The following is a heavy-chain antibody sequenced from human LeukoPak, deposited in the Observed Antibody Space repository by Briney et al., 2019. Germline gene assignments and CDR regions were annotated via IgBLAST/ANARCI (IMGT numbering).Heavy chain of an antibody. CDR1: GFTFSTYA. Sequence: GGSLRLFCEASGFTFSTYATSWVRQAPGKGLEWVSSISSSGGSTYYADSVKGRFTISRDSSKNTLYLQMNSLRAEDTAVYYCAKDTRSYGRDVWGQGTTVTVSS. CDR3: AKDTRSYGRDV. CDR2: ISSSGGST. J-gene: IGHJ6*02. D-gene: IGHD1-26*01. V-gene: IGHV3-23*01.